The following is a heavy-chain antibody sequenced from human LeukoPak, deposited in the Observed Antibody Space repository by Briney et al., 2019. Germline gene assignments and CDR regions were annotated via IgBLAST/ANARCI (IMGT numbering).Heavy chain of an antibody. CDR1: GGSISDYY. J-gene: IGHJ4*02. D-gene: IGHD2-2*01. Sequence: SETLSLTCTVSGGSISDYYWAWIRQPPGKGLEWIGEINHSGSTNYNPSLKSRVTISVDTSKNQFSLKLSSVTAADTAVYYCASSDIVVVPAAIRTFDYWGQGTLVTVSS. V-gene: IGHV4-34*01. CDR3: ASSDIVVVPAAIRTFDY. CDR2: INHSGST.